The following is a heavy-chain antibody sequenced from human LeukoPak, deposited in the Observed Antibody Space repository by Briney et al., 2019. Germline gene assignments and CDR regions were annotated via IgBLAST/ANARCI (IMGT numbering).Heavy chain of an antibody. CDR2: ISTSSSYI. CDR3: ARGVPKTSYYYYYMDV. J-gene: IGHJ6*03. V-gene: IGHV3-21*01. D-gene: IGHD4-11*01. CDR1: GFTFSSYN. Sequence: PGGSLRLSCAASGFTFSSYNMNWVRQAPGKGLEWVSFISTSSSYIYYADSVKGRFTISRDNAKNSLYLQMNSLRAEDTAVYYCARGVPKTSYYYYYMDVWGKGTTVTVSS.